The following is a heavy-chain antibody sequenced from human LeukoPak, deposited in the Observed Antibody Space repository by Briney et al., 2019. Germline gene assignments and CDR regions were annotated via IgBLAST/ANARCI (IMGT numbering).Heavy chain of an antibody. CDR2: ISSSGGTI. CDR1: GFALRNYG. CDR3: ARGGAARPDI. J-gene: IGHJ3*02. Sequence: PGGSLRLSCVASGFALRNYGVNWVRQAPGKGLEWVSYISSSGGTINYADSVRGRSTISRDNARNSLYLQVNSLRAEDTAVYYCARGGAARPDIWGQGTMVVVSS. D-gene: IGHD6-6*01. V-gene: IGHV3-48*01.